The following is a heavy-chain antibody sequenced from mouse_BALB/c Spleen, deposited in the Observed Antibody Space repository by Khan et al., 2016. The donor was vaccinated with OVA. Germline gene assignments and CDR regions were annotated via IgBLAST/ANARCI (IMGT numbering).Heavy chain of an antibody. Sequence: LVKTGASVKISCKASGYSFTGYYMHWVKQSHGKSLEWIGYISCYNGATRYNQKFKGKATFTVATSSSPAYMQFNSLTSEDSAVYYCAREGELGLAMDYWGQGTSVTVSS. D-gene: IGHD4-1*01. CDR2: ISCYNGAT. CDR1: GYSFTGYY. J-gene: IGHJ4*01. CDR3: AREGELGLAMDY. V-gene: IGHV1S34*01.